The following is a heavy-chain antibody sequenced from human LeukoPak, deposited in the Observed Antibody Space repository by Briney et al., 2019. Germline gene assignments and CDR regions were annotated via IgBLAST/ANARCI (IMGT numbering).Heavy chain of an antibody. J-gene: IGHJ5*02. V-gene: IGHV3-21*01. D-gene: IGHD1-7*01. CDR2: ISSSSSYI. Sequence: PGGSLRLSCAASGFTFSSYSMNWVRQAPGKGLEWVSSISSSSSYIYYADSVKGRFTISRDNAKNSLYLQMNSLRADDTAVYYCAREGPRVTGTTRTWFDPWGQGTLVTVSS. CDR1: GFTFSSYS. CDR3: AREGPRVTGTTRTWFDP.